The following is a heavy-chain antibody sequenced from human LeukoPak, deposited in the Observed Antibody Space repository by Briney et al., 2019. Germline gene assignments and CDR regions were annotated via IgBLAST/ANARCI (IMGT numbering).Heavy chain of an antibody. CDR1: GGSISSYY. CDR2: IYTRGST. D-gene: IGHD2-2*01. J-gene: IGHJ3*02. CDR3: ARSIVVVPAAIPFDI. V-gene: IGHV4-4*07. Sequence: PSETLSLACTVSGGSISSYYWSWIRQPAGKGLEWIGRIYTRGSTNYNPSLKSRVTMSVDTSKNQFSLKLSSVTAADTAVYYCARSIVVVPAAIPFDIWGQGTMATVSS.